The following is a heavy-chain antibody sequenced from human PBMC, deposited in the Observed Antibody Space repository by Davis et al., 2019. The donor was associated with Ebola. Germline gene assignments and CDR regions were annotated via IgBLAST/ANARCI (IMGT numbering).Heavy chain of an antibody. J-gene: IGHJ2*01. CDR1: GYTFTSYD. CDR3: ARHLMVRGVVYWYFYL. Sequence: ASVKVSCNASGYTFTSYDINWVRQATGQGLEWMGWMNPNSGNTGYAQKFQGRVTMTRNTSISTAYMELSSLRSEDTAVYYCARHLMVRGVVYWYFYLWGRGTLVTVSS. V-gene: IGHV1-8*01. D-gene: IGHD3-10*01. CDR2: MNPNSGNT.